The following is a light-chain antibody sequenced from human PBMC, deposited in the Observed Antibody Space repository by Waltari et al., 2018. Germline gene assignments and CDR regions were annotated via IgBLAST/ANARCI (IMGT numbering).Light chain of an antibody. Sequence: EIVLTQSPATLSLSPGERATLYCRASQSIDNFLAWSQQKPGQAPRLLIYDSSNMSTDIPAMFSGSRSWTYFTLTIGSLEPEDFAVYYCQQRSGWPPTFGGGTKVDI. CDR1: QSIDNF. CDR3: QQRSGWPPT. CDR2: DSS. J-gene: IGKJ4*01. V-gene: IGKV3-11*01.